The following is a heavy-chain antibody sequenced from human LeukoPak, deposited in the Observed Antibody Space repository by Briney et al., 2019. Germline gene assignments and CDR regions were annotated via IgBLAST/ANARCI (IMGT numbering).Heavy chain of an antibody. CDR1: GGSISSSNW. V-gene: IGHV4-4*01. CDR3: ASQDIVVVPAAMGPYYYYGMDV. Sequence: SETLSLTCAVSGGSISSSNWWSWVRQPPGKGLEWIGEIYHSGSTNYNPSLKSRVTISVDKSKNQFSLKLSSVTAADTAVYCCASQDIVVVPAAMGPYYYYGMDVWGKGTTVTVSS. J-gene: IGHJ6*04. CDR2: IYHSGST. D-gene: IGHD2-2*01.